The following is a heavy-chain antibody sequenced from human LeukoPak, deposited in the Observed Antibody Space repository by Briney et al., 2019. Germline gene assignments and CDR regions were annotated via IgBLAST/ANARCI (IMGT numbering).Heavy chain of an antibody. Sequence: PSETLSLTCAVYGGSFSGYYWSWIRQPPGKGLEWIGEINHSGSTNYNPSLKSRVTISVDTSKNQFSLKLSSVTAADTAVYYCARLGPAYGSGSYQWFDPWGREPWSPSPQ. J-gene: IGHJ5*02. CDR1: GGSFSGYY. D-gene: IGHD3-10*01. CDR3: ARLGPAYGSGSYQWFDP. V-gene: IGHV4-34*01. CDR2: INHSGST.